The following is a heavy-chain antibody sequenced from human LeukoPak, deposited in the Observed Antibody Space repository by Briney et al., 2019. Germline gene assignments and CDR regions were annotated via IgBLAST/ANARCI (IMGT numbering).Heavy chain of an antibody. CDR3: ARGPDYVWGSYRLFDY. V-gene: IGHV4-34*01. D-gene: IGHD3-16*02. J-gene: IGHJ4*02. CDR1: GGSISSYY. Sequence: SETLSLTCTVSGGSISSYYWSWIRQPPGKGLEWIGEINHSGSTNYNPSLKSRVTISVDTSKNQFSLKLSSVTAADTAVYYCARGPDYVWGSYRLFDYWGQGTLVTVSS. CDR2: INHSGST.